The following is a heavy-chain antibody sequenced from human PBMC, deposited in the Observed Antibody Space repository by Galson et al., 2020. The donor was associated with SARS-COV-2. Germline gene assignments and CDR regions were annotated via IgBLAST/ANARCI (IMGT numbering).Heavy chain of an antibody. J-gene: IGHJ3*02. CDR3: AKIDYYDSSGYPRGAFDI. CDR1: GFTFDDYA. CDR2: ISWNSGSI. D-gene: IGHD3-22*01. Sequence: SCAAPGFTFDDYAMHWVRQAPGKGLEWVSGISWNSGSIGYADSVKGRFTISRDNAKNSLYLQMNSLRAEDTALYYCAKIDYYDSSGYPRGAFDIWGQGTMVTVSS. V-gene: IGHV3-9*01.